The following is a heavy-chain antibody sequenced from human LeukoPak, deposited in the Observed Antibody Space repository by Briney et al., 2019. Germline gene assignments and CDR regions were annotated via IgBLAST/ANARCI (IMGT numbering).Heavy chain of an antibody. CDR1: GFTFDDYA. CDR2: ISWNGGSI. J-gene: IGHJ4*02. D-gene: IGHD3-10*01. V-gene: IGHV3-9*01. CDR3: AKDRYGSGTRGYFDY. Sequence: NPGGSLRLSCAASGFTFDDYAMHWVRHAPGKGVEWVSGISWNGGSIGYADSVKGRFTISRDNAKNSLYLQMNSLRAEDTALYYCAKDRYGSGTRGYFDYWGQGTLVTVSS.